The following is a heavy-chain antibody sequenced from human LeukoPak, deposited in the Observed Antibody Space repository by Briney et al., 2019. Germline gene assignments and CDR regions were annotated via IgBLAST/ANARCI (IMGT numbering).Heavy chain of an antibody. CDR1: GGSISSGSYY. D-gene: IGHD3-3*01. CDR2: IYYSGST. CDR3: AREARITIFGVVTYYFDY. V-gene: IGHV4-30-4*08. Sequence: SETLSLTCTVSGGSISSGSYYWSWIRQPAGKGLEWIGYIYYSGSTYYNPSLKSRVTISVDTSKNQFSLKLSSVTAADTAVYYCAREARITIFGVVTYYFDYWGQGTLVTVSS. J-gene: IGHJ4*02.